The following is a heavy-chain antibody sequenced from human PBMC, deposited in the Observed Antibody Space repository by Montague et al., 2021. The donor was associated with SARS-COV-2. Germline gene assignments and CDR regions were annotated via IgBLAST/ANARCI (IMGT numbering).Heavy chain of an antibody. Sequence: SETLSLTCAVYGSTKSRSYWPLTPSSHGTGLDSIALIYLSRNNYSNPITSPRSRVTIPVDTSKSQFSLKLSSVTAADTGVYYCARWDPQTLTLIGLRGKSAFRYWGPVSLVSVSS. J-gene: IGHJ4*02. D-gene: IGHD4-23*01. CDR1: GSTKSRSY. CDR3: ARWDPQTLTLIGLRGKSAFRY. V-gene: IGHV4-34*01. CDR2: IYLSRNN.